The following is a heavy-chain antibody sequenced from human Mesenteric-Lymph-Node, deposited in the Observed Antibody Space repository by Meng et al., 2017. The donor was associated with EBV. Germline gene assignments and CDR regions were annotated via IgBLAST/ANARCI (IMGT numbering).Heavy chain of an antibody. CDR3: ARTGRCSGDSCYYNWFDP. D-gene: IGHD2-15*01. CDR2: IYYSGST. V-gene: IGHV4-61*01. CDR1: GDSVNDVNYY. J-gene: IGHJ5*02. Sequence: VQLQESGPGLVKPSDTLSLTCTVSGDSVNDVNYYWSWIRQPPGKGLEWIAHIYYSGSTNFNPSLKSRAAISVDTSKNQFSLRLSSVTAADTAVYYCARTGRCSGDSCYYNWFDPWGQGTLVTVSS.